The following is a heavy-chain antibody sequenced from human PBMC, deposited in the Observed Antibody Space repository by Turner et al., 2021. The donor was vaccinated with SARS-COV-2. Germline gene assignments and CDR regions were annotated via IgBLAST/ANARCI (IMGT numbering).Heavy chain of an antibody. Sequence: QLQLQESGPGPVKPSEILSLTCSVSGGSISRSSYYWGWIRQPPGKGLEWIGNIDYSGSTYYNPSLKSRVTISVDTSKNQFSLKLSSVTAADTAVYYCARLMDTAMDYYGMDVWGQGTTVTVSS. J-gene: IGHJ6*02. CDR1: GGSISRSSYY. CDR3: ARLMDTAMDYYGMDV. V-gene: IGHV4-39*01. CDR2: IDYSGST. D-gene: IGHD5-18*01.